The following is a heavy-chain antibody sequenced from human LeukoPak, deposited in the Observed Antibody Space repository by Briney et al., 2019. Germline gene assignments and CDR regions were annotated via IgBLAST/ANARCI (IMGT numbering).Heavy chain of an antibody. V-gene: IGHV3-21*01. J-gene: IGHJ4*02. CDR3: ARDGPTRVFDY. D-gene: IGHD1-1*01. CDR2: ISRSSSYI. CDR1: GVTFSGYS. Sequence: PGGSLRLSCAASGVTFSGYSMNWVRQAPGKGLEWVSYISRSSSYIYYADSVKGRFTTPRDNAKKSLYMQMNSIRAENTAVYYSARDGPTRVFDYWGQGTLVTVSS.